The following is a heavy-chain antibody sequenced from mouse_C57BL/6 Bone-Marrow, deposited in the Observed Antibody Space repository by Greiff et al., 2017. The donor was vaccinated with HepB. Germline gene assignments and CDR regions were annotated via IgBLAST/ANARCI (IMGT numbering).Heavy chain of an antibody. D-gene: IGHD1-1*01. J-gene: IGHJ3*01. Sequence: EVQGVESGGGLVKPGGSLKLSCAASGFTFSSYAMSWVRQTPEKRLEWVATISDGGSYTYYPDNVKGRFTISRDNAKNNLYLQMSHLKSEDTAMYYCARDHGRGFAHWGQGTLVTVSA. CDR1: GFTFSSYA. CDR3: ARDHGRGFAH. V-gene: IGHV5-4*01. CDR2: ISDGGSYT.